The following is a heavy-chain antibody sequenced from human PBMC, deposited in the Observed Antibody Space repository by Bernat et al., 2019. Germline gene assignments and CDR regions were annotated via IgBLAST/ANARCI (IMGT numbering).Heavy chain of an antibody. V-gene: IGHV3-23*01. CDR2: ISGSGGST. CDR1: GFTFSSYA. CDR3: AKSFSFWSGFLDY. Sequence: EVQLLESGGGLVQPGGSLRLSCAASGFTFSSYAMSWVRQAPGKGLEWVSAISGSGGSTYYADSVKGRFTISRDNSKNTLYLQMNSLRAEDTAIYYCAKSFSFWSGFLDYWGQGTLVTVSS. J-gene: IGHJ4*02. D-gene: IGHD3-3*01.